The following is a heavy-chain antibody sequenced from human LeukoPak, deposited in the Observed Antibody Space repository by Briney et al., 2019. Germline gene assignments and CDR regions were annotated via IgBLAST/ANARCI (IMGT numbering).Heavy chain of an antibody. D-gene: IGHD2-15*01. V-gene: IGHV4-34*01. Sequence: PSETLSLTCAVYGGSFSGYYWSWIRQPPGKGLEWIGEINHSGSTNYNPSLKRRVTISVDTSKNQFSLKLSSVTAADTAVYYCARGPRGGGSPSNPSKRFDYWGQGTLVTVSS. CDR2: INHSGST. CDR3: ARGPRGGGSPSNPSKRFDY. CDR1: GGSFSGYY. J-gene: IGHJ4*02.